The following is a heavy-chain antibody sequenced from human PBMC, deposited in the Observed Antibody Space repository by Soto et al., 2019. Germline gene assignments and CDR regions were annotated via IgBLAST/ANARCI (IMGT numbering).Heavy chain of an antibody. CDR1: GYTFTSYA. CDR2: INAGNGNT. V-gene: IGHV1-3*01. J-gene: IGHJ5*02. Sequence: QVQLVQSGAEVKKPGASVKVSCKASGYTFTSYAMHWVRQAPGQRLEWMGWINAGNGNTKYSQKFQGRVTITRDTSXXTAYMEXXXXXXXDTAVYYCARDSAVAGSNWFDPWGQGTLVTVSS. D-gene: IGHD6-19*01. CDR3: ARDSAVAGSNWFDP.